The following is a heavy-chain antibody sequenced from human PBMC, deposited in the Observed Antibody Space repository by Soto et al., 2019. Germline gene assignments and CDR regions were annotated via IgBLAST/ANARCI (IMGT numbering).Heavy chain of an antibody. D-gene: IGHD5-12*01. Sequence: ETLSLTCAVYGGSFSGYYWSWIRQPPGKGLEWIGEINHSGSTNYNPSLKSRVTISVDTSKNQFSLKLSSVTAADTAVYYCARAAYELDYWGQGTLVTVSS. CDR3: ARAAYELDY. J-gene: IGHJ4*02. V-gene: IGHV4-34*01. CDR1: GGSFSGYY. CDR2: INHSGST.